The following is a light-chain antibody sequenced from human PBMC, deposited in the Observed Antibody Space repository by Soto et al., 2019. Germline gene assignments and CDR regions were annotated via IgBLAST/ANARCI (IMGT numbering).Light chain of an antibody. V-gene: IGLV2-14*01. Sequence: QPVLTQPASVSGSPGQSITISCAGTMRDVGGYNLVSWYQQHPGRAPQLILYEVRNRPSGISFRFSGSKSGNTASLTISGLQAEDEADYYCSSFTSKSSLIFGEGTKVTVL. CDR1: MRDVGGYNL. CDR2: EVR. CDR3: SSFTSKSSLI. J-gene: IGLJ2*01.